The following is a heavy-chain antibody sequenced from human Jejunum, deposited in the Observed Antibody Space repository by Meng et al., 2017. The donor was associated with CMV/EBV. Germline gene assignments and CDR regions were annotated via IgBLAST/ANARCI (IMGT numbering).Heavy chain of an antibody. J-gene: IGHJ4*02. V-gene: IGHV2-5*01. CDR2: IYWNDDK. CDR1: FSLRTSGVV. D-gene: IGHD1-26*01. Sequence: FSLRTSGVVVAWLRQPPGKALEWLALIYWNDDKRYSPSLKSRLTITKDTSKNQVVLTMTNMDPVDTATYYCARTLGATGKYYFDYWGQGTLVTVSS. CDR3: ARTLGATGKYYFDY.